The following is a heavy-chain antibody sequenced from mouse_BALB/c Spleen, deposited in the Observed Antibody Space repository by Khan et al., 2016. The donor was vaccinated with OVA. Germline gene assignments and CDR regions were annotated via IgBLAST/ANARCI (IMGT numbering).Heavy chain of an antibody. CDR1: GYAFNNYM. CDR3: ARGGYGSLAY. J-gene: IGHJ3*01. V-gene: IGHV1-54*01. Sequence: QVQLKQSGAELVRPGTSVKVSCKASGYAFNNYMLEWVKQRPGQGLEWIGVINPGSGGTNYNEKFKGKATLTADKSSHTAYMQLSSLTSDDSAVYFCARGGYGSLAYWGQGTLVTVSA. CDR2: INPGSGGT. D-gene: IGHD1-1*02.